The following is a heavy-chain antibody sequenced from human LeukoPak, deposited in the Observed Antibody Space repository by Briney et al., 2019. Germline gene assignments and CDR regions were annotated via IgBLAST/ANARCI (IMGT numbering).Heavy chain of an antibody. J-gene: IGHJ3*02. CDR3: ARDPRIKAFDI. Sequence: ASVKVSCKASGYTFTSYGISWVRQAPGQGLEWMGWISAYNGNTNYAQKLQGRVTMTRDMSTSTVYMELSSLRSEDTAVYYCARDPRIKAFDIWGQGTMVTVSS. V-gene: IGHV1-18*01. CDR1: GYTFTSYG. D-gene: IGHD1-14*01. CDR2: ISAYNGNT.